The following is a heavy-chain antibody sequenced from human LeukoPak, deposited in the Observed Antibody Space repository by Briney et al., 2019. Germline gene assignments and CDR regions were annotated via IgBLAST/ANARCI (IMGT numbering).Heavy chain of an antibody. V-gene: IGHV4-4*07. Sequence: SETLSLTCTVSGGSISSYYWSWIRQPAGKGLEWIGRIYTSGSTNYNPSLKSRVTMSVDTSKNQFSLKLSSVTAADTAVYYCARTPIAVAGSDAFDIWGQGTMVTVSS. CDR2: IYTSGST. D-gene: IGHD6-19*01. CDR3: ARTPIAVAGSDAFDI. J-gene: IGHJ3*02. CDR1: GGSISSYY.